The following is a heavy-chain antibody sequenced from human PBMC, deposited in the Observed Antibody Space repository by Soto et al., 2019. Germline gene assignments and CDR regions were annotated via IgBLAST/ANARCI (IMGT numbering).Heavy chain of an antibody. V-gene: IGHV5-51*01. CDR2: IYPGDSDT. D-gene: IGHD1-1*01. CDR3: AMSTTVANYYYYYGMDV. Sequence: PGESLKISCKGSGYSFTSYWIGWVRQMPGKGLEWMGIIYPGDSDTRCSPSFQGQVTISADKSISTAYLQWSSLKASDTAMYYCAMSTTVANYYYYYGMDVWGQGTTVTVSS. CDR1: GYSFTSYW. J-gene: IGHJ6*02.